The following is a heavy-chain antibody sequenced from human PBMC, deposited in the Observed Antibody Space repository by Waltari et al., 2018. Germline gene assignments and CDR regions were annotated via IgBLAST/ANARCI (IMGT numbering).Heavy chain of an antibody. J-gene: IGHJ4*02. CDR2: IDYSGST. Sequence: QVQLQESGPGLVKPSQTLSLTCTVSGCAISTGGYYSSWLRQHPGKGLEWIGYIDYSGSTYYNPSLKSRVTISVDTSKNQFSLKLSSVTAADTAVYYCARGRLRQPEDYWGQGTLVTVSS. CDR1: GCAISTGGYY. V-gene: IGHV4-31*03. D-gene: IGHD2-15*01. CDR3: ARGRLRQPEDY.